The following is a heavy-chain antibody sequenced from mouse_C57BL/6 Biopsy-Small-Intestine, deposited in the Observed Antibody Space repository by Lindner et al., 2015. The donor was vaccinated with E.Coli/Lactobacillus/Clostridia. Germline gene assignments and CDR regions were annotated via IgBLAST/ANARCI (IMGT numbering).Heavy chain of an antibody. V-gene: IGHV1S61*01. CDR1: GYTFTSYW. CDR2: IYPGSSST. J-gene: IGHJ4*01. D-gene: IGHD1-1*02. CDR3: ARGGRGLAMDY. Sequence: VQLQESGAELVKPGASVKLSCKASGYTFTSYWINWVKQRPGQGLEWIGNIYPGSSSTNYNEKFKSKATLTVDTSSSTAYMQLSSLTSDDSAVYYCARGGRGLAMDYWGQGTSVTVSS.